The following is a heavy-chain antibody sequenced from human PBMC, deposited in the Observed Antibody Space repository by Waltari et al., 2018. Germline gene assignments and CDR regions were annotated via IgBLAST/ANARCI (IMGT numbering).Heavy chain of an antibody. CDR3: ARLYYYDSSGPRAGADAFDI. Sequence: QVQLVQSGAEVKKPGSSVKVSCKASGGTFSSYAISWVRQAPGQGLEWMGGIIPILGTANYAKKFEGRVTITADESTSTAYMELSSLRSEDTAVYYWARLYYYDSSGPRAGADAFDIWGQGTMVTVSS. CDR2: IIPILGTA. CDR1: GGTFSSYA. J-gene: IGHJ3*02. V-gene: IGHV1-69*01. D-gene: IGHD3-22*01.